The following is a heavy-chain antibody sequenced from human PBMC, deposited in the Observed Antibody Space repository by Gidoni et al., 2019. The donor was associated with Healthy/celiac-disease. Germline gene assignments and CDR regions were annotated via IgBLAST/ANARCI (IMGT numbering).Heavy chain of an antibody. CDR2: ISAYKGNT. CDR1: CYTFTSSG. Sequence: QVQLVQSGAEVKKPGASVKVSCKASCYTFTSSGISWVRQAPGHGLEWMGWISAYKGNTNYAQKLQGRVTMTTDTSTSTSYMELRSLRSDDTAVYYCARAGIGGYYYDSSGYYHDYWGQGTLVTVSS. V-gene: IGHV1-18*01. CDR3: ARAGIGGYYYDSSGYYHDY. D-gene: IGHD3-22*01. J-gene: IGHJ4*02.